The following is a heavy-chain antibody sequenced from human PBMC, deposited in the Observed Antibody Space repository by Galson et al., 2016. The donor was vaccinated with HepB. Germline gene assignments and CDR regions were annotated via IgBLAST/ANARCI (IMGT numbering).Heavy chain of an antibody. V-gene: IGHV3-33*01. D-gene: IGHD2-15*01. Sequence: SLRLSCAASGFTFSSYAMHWVRQAPGKGLEWVAVIWYDGSNKYYVGSVKGRFTISRDNSKNTLYLQMNSLRAEDTAVYYCARGLVVVGPNDYYGMDVWGQGTTVTVS. CDR3: ARGLVVVGPNDYYGMDV. J-gene: IGHJ6*02. CDR2: IWYDGSNK. CDR1: GFTFSSYA.